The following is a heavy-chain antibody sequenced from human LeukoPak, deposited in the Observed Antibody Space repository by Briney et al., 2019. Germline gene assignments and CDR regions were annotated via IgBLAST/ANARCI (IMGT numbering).Heavy chain of an antibody. CDR3: ARGDFGETNTAFDI. D-gene: IGHD4-17*01. Sequence: ASVKVSCKTSGYTFTDYEIHWVGRAAGHAVEWLGWINPNSTNTNYAQKLQSRVTLTRATSLTIAYMPLSSLTSEDAAVYFCARGDFGETNTAFDIWGQGTLVAVSS. CDR2: INPNSTNT. V-gene: IGHV1-8*03. CDR1: GYTFTDYE. J-gene: IGHJ3*02.